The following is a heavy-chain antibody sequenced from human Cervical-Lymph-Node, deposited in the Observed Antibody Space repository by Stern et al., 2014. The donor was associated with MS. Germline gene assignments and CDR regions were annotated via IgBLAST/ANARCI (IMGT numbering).Heavy chain of an antibody. Sequence: QVQXQXXGAGLLKPSETLSLTCGVSGGSFRGYYWSWIRQSPEKGLEWIGEINHSASTSYNPSLKSRVTVLLDKSKNEFSLRLNSVTAADTAVYYCARGPREIKMGGFDYWGQGTLVTVSS. D-gene: IGHD5-24*01. CDR3: ARGPREIKMGGFDY. CDR2: INHSAST. CDR1: GGSFRGYY. V-gene: IGHV4-34*01. J-gene: IGHJ4*02.